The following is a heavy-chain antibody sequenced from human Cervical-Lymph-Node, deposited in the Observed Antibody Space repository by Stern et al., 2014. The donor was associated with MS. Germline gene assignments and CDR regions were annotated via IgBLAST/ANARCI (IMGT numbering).Heavy chain of an antibody. D-gene: IGHD3-22*01. CDR2: ISSGGNTI. J-gene: IGHJ4*02. Sequence: VQLVESGGDVVKPGGSLRLSCAASGFTFSDYYMNWIRQAPGKGLEWGSYISSGGNTIYYADSGKGRFTISRENAKNSLFLEMNSLRGDDTAVYYCAARNFFDRSGSKPHFWGQGTLVTVSS. V-gene: IGHV3-11*01. CDR3: AARNFFDRSGSKPHF. CDR1: GFTFSDYY.